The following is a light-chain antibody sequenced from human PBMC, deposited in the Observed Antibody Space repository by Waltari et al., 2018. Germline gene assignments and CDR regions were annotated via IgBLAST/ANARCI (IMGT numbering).Light chain of an antibody. V-gene: IGLV2-14*01. J-gene: IGLJ3*02. Sequence: QSALTQPASVSGSPGQSITLSCTGTSSDTGFYNYVSWYQQHPGKAPKLMIYDVSARPSGVSNRFSGSRAGNTASLTISGLQAEDEADYYCNSYAGSSSWGFGGGTKLTVL. CDR2: DVS. CDR1: SSDTGFYNY. CDR3: NSYAGSSSWG.